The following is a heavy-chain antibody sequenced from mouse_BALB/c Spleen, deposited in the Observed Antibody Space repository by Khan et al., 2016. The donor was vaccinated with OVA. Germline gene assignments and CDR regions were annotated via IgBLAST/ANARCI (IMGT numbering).Heavy chain of an antibody. Sequence: EVQLQESGPGLVKPSQSLSLTCTVTGYSITSDYAWNWIRQFPGNKLEWMGYINYSGSTGYNPSPTSRISITRDTSKNQFFLQLNSVTTEDTATYFCARGRGYWGQGTTLTVSS. CDR1: GYSITSDYA. CDR2: INYSGST. CDR3: ARGRGY. V-gene: IGHV3-2*02. J-gene: IGHJ2*01.